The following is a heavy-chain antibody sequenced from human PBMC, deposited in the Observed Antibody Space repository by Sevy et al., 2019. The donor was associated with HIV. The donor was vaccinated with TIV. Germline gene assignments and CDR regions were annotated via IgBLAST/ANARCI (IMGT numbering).Heavy chain of an antibody. V-gene: IGHV4-34*01. Sequence: SETLSLTCGVSGGSFIGYYWSWIRQPPGKVLEWIGEIKYSGTANYNPSLKSRVTMSIVTSKNQFSLKMNSVTAADTAVYYYARVRGSSASWYLDFWGRGTLVTVSS. D-gene: IGHD2-15*01. J-gene: IGHJ2*01. CDR2: IKYSGTA. CDR1: GGSFIGYY. CDR3: ARVRGSSASWYLDF.